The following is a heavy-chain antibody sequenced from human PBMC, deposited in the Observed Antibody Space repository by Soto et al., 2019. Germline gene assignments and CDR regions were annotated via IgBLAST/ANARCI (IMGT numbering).Heavy chain of an antibody. Sequence: SVKVSCKASGGTFSSYAFSWVRQAPGQGLEWMGGIIPMFGSANYAQKFQGRVTITADESTSTAYMELSSLRSEDTAVYYCAISGAATLYYYMDVWGKGTTVTVSS. V-gene: IGHV1-69*13. J-gene: IGHJ6*03. D-gene: IGHD2-15*01. CDR1: GGTFSSYA. CDR2: IIPMFGSA. CDR3: AISGAATLYYYMDV.